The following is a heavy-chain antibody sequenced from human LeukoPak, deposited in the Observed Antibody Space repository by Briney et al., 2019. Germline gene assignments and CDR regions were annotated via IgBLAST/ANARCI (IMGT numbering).Heavy chain of an antibody. CDR1: GFTFSSYG. D-gene: IGHD2-2*01. J-gene: IGHJ5*02. CDR3: ARVHVPAAILNWSDP. CDR2: IWYDGSNK. Sequence: GGSLRLSCAASGFTFSSYGMHWVRQAPGKGLEWVAVIWYDGSNKYYADSVKGRFTISRDNSKDTLYLQMNSLRAEDTAVYYCARVHVPAAILNWSDPWGQGTLVTVSS. V-gene: IGHV3-33*01.